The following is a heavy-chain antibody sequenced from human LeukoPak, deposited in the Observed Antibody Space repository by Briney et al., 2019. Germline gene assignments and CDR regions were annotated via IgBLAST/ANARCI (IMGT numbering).Heavy chain of an antibody. D-gene: IGHD1-26*01. CDR2: IYRGGSS. Sequence: GGSLRLSCAASGFNVSNNYMSWVRQAPGKGLEWVSVIYRGGSSYYADSVKGRFTISRDNSQNTLYLQMNSLRAEDTAMYYCAREIGGGLHYFHSWGQGTPVTVSS. J-gene: IGHJ4*02. CDR1: GFNVSNNY. V-gene: IGHV3-53*01. CDR3: AREIGGGLHYFHS.